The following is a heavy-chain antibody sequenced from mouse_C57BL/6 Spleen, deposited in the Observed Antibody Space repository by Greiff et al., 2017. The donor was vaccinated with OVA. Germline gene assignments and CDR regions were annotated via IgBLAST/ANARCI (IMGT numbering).Heavy chain of an antibody. CDR3: ARRGGYDEGFAY. Sequence: VQLQQSGAELVKPGASVKLSCTASGFNIKDYYMHWVKQRTEQGLEWIGRIDPEDGETKYAPNFQGKATITADTSSNTAYLQLSSLTSEDTAVYYCARRGGYDEGFAYWGQGTLVTVSA. CDR1: GFNIKDYY. CDR2: IDPEDGET. V-gene: IGHV14-2*01. J-gene: IGHJ3*01. D-gene: IGHD2-2*01.